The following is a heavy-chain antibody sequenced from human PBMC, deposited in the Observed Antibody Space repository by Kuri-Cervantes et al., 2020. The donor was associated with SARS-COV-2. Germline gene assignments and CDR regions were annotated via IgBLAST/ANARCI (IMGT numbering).Heavy chain of an antibody. Sequence: ASVKVSCKASGYTFTGYYMHWVRQAPGQGLEWMGWINPNSGGTNYAQKFQGRVAMTRDTSISTAYMELSRLRSDDTAVYYCARVGFGDYEIDYWGQGTLVTVSS. J-gene: IGHJ4*02. CDR2: INPNSGGT. V-gene: IGHV1-2*02. D-gene: IGHD4-17*01. CDR1: GYTFTGYY. CDR3: ARVGFGDYEIDY.